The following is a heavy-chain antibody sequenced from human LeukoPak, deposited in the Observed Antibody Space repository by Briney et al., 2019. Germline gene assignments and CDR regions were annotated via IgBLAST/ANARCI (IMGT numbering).Heavy chain of an antibody. V-gene: IGHV4-31*03. D-gene: IGHD3-10*01. J-gene: IGHJ4*02. CDR2: IYYSGST. CDR3: ARDFGTMVRGVDY. CDR1: GGSISSGGYY. Sequence: SETLSLTCTVSGGSISSGGYYWSWIRQHPGKGLEWIGYIYYSGSTYYNPSLKSRVTISVDTSKNQFSLKLSSVTAADTAVYYCARDFGTMVRGVDYWGQGTLVTVSS.